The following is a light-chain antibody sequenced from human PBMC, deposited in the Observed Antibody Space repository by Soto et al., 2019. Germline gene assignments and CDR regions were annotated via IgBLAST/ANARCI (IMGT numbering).Light chain of an antibody. CDR3: HRYGGSGT. CDR1: SVKNNY. V-gene: IGKV3-20*01. J-gene: IGKJ1*01. CDR2: GAS. Sequence: SVKNNYLAWYQQKPGQAPRLLIYGASNRATGIPDSFCGSGSGSDFALTISRLGPDAFPVYEGHRYGGSGTFGQGTKVDIK.